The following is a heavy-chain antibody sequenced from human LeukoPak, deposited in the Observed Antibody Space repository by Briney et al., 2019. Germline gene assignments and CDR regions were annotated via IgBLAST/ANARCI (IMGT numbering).Heavy chain of an antibody. V-gene: IGHV4-4*02. Sequence: SETLSLTCALFGGSISSSNWWSWVRQPPGTGLEWIGEIYHSGSTNYNPSPKSRVPISVDKSKNQFSLKLSSVTAADKAVYYCARVQHSSGWYRIDPWGQGTLVTVSS. D-gene: IGHD6-19*01. CDR2: IYHSGST. CDR1: GGSISSSNW. CDR3: ARVQHSSGWYRIDP. J-gene: IGHJ5*01.